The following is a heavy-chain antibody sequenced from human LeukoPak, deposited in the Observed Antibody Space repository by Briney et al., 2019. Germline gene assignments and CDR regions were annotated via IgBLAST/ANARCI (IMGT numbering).Heavy chain of an antibody. Sequence: KPSETLSLTCSLSGGSMSGFYWTWIRQAPGKGLQWLGFINYSGNTKSNPSLKSRVTISIDTSMNHFSLNLASVTAADTAVYYCAREKSHGAPGHCDYWGQGIPVTVSS. CDR1: GGSMSGFY. CDR3: AREKSHGAPGHCDY. CDR2: INYSGNT. J-gene: IGHJ4*02. V-gene: IGHV4-59*01.